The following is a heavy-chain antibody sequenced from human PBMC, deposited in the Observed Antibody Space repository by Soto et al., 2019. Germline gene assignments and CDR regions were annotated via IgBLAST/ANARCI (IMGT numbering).Heavy chain of an antibody. V-gene: IGHV4-39*01. D-gene: IGHD1-26*01. J-gene: IGHJ5*02. CDR1: GASIGVHSYY. CDR2: SYYSGTT. CDR3: TRRYNGNDNYFDP. Sequence: PSETLSLTCTVSGASIGVHSYYWTWIRQPPGKGLEWIGSSYYSGTTYFNPSLKSRATISVDTSKNQFSLRLTSVTAADTAISYCTRRYNGNDNYFDPWGPGALVTVS.